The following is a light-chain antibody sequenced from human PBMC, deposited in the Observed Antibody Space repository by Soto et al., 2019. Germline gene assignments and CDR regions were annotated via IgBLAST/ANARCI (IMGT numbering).Light chain of an antibody. V-gene: IGKV3-15*01. CDR2: GAS. CDR1: QSVSSD. Sequence: VVTQSPATLSVFPGETATLSCRASQSVSSDLAWYQQRPGQAPRLLIYGASTRATGIPARFRGSGSGTEFGLTISSRQSEDFATYYCQQYNTWHPKMAFGRGTKVEIK. J-gene: IGKJ1*01. CDR3: QQYNTWHPKMA.